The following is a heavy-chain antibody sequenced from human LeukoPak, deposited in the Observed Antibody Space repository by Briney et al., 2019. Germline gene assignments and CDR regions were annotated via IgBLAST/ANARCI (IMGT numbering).Heavy chain of an antibody. CDR3: ARGSSSWSTFDY. V-gene: IGHV1-2*02. CDR2: INPNSGTT. D-gene: IGHD6-13*01. CDR1: GYTFTDCY. Sequence: ASVKVSCKASGYTFTDCYLLSVRQAPGQGLEWVGWINPNSGTTKYAEKFQGRVTMTRDRSISTVYMELSRLRSDDTAVYYCARGSSSWSTFDYWGQGTLVTVSS. J-gene: IGHJ4*02.